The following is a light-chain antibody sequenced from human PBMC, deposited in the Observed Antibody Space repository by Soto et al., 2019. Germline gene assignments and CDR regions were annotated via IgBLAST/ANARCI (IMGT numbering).Light chain of an antibody. CDR3: QQYGSSPRT. V-gene: IGKV3-20*01. Sequence: EIVLTQSPGTLSLSPGERATLSCRASQSVSSSCLAWYQQKPGQAPRLLIYDASSRATGIPDRFSGSGSGTDFTLTISRLEPEDVAKYYCQQYGSSPRTFGQGTKVEIK. CDR1: QSVSSSC. CDR2: DAS. J-gene: IGKJ1*01.